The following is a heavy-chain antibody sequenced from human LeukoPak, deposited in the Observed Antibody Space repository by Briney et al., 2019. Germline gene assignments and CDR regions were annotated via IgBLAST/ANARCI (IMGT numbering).Heavy chain of an antibody. V-gene: IGHV3-30*02. CDR2: IRFDGSNK. Sequence: GGSLRLSCAASGFTLNTYGMHWVRQAPRKGLEWVAFIRFDGSNKYYADSVKGRFTISGDNSKNTLYLQMKSLRPEDTAVYYCARGDGYCSSASCSGNWGQGTLVTVSS. D-gene: IGHD2-2*03. CDR1: GFTLNTYG. J-gene: IGHJ4*02. CDR3: ARGDGYCSSASCSGN.